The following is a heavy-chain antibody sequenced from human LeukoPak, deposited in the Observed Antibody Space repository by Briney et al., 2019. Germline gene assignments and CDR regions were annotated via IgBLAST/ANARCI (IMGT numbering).Heavy chain of an antibody. CDR3: AAGKLLWFGELLSGTFDY. CDR1: GGTFISDA. Sequence: SVKVSCKASGGTFISDAISWVRQAPGQGLEWMGRIIPIFGTANYAQKFQGRVTITTDESTSTAYIELSSRRSEDTAVYYCAAGKLLWFGELLSGTFDYWGQGTLVTVSS. V-gene: IGHV1-69*05. CDR2: IIPIFGTA. J-gene: IGHJ4*02. D-gene: IGHD3-10*01.